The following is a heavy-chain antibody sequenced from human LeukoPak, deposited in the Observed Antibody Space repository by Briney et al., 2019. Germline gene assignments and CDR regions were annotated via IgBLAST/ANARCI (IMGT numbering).Heavy chain of an antibody. CDR3: ARDYGGNSASLNAYYMDV. V-gene: IGHV1-2*02. Sequence: ASVKVSCKASGYTFTGYYMHWVRQAPGQGLEWMGWINPNSGGTNYAQKFQGRVTMTRDTSISTAYMELSRLRSDDTAVYYCARDYGGNSASLNAYYMDVWGKGTTVTISS. D-gene: IGHD4-23*01. CDR1: GYTFTGYY. CDR2: INPNSGGT. J-gene: IGHJ6*03.